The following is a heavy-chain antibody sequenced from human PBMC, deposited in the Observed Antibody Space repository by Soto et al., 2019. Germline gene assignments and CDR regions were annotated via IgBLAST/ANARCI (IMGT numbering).Heavy chain of an antibody. CDR2: IRSKAYGGTT. V-gene: IGHV3-49*03. Sequence: AGGSLRLSCTASGFTFGDYAMSWFRQAPGKGLEWVGFIRSKAYGGTTEYAASVKGRFTISRDDSKSIAYLQMNSLKTEDTAVYYCTRDGAGWVVVPAVFMDFYYYGMDVWGQGTTVTVSS. J-gene: IGHJ6*02. CDR3: TRDGAGWVVVPAVFMDFYYYGMDV. D-gene: IGHD2-2*01. CDR1: GFTFGDYA.